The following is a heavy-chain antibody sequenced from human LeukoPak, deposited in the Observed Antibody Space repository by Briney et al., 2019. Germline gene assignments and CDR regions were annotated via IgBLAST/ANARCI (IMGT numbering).Heavy chain of an antibody. CDR2: INTNSGSI. J-gene: IGHJ4*02. V-gene: IGHV3-23*01. CDR1: GFTFSNYA. D-gene: IGHD2-2*01. Sequence: GGSLRLSCAASGFTFSNYAMSWVRQAPGKGPEWVSAINTNSGSIYYTDSVKGRFTISRDNSKNTLYLQMNSLRAEDTAVYYCAKVAAYCSSTSCSSGYFDYWGQGTLVTVSS. CDR3: AKVAAYCSSTSCSSGYFDY.